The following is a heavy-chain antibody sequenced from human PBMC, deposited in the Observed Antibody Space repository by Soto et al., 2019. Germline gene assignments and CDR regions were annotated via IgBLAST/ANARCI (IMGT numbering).Heavy chain of an antibody. CDR3: PSPPPDDPKVSYHGMDG. V-gene: IGHV4-59*01. J-gene: IGHJ6*02. CDR2: FSNSGST. Sequence: PSETLSLTCSVSGGSIISYYWSWVRQAPGKGLEWIGYFSNSGSTNYNPSLKTRVSISADTSKLQFSLELTSVTAADTVMYFCPSPPPDDPKVSYHGMDGWGQGTTVAVSS. CDR1: GGSIISYY. D-gene: IGHD3-16*01.